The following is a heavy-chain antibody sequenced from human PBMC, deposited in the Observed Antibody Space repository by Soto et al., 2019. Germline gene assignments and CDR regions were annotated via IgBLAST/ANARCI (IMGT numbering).Heavy chain of an antibody. CDR1: GFTFSSYG. J-gene: IGHJ5*02. CDR2: ISGSGGST. D-gene: IGHD3-3*01. CDR3: AKENFWSGSNWFDP. Sequence: GGSLRLSCAASGFTFSSYGMHWVRQAPGKGLEWVSAISGSGGSTYYADSVKGRFTISRDNSKNTLYLQMNSLRAEDTAVYYCAKENFWSGSNWFDPWGQGTLVTVSS. V-gene: IGHV3-23*01.